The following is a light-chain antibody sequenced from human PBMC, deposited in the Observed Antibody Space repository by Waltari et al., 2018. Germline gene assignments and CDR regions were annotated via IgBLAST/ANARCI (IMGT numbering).Light chain of an antibody. CDR1: SSNIGNNY. J-gene: IGLJ7*01. Sequence: QSVLTQPPSVSAAPGQRVTISCSGGSSNIGNNYVSWYRQFPGTAPKLLIYENTQRPSGIPCRSSGSKSGTSATLDITGLQAGDEADYYCGTWDSSLSGSVFGGGTHLTVL. CDR2: ENT. CDR3: GTWDSSLSGSV. V-gene: IGLV1-51*02.